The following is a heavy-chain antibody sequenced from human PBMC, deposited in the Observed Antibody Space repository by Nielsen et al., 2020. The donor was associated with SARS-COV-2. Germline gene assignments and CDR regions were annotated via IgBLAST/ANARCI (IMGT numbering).Heavy chain of an antibody. CDR2: INHSGST. J-gene: IGHJ4*02. Sequence: SETLSLTCAVYGGSFSGYYWSWIRQPPGKGLEWIGEINHSGSTNYNPSLKSRVTISVDTSKNQFSLKLSPVTAADTAVYYCARRYSSGWYVFFDYWGQGTLVTVSS. CDR1: GGSFSGYY. CDR3: ARRYSSGWYVFFDY. V-gene: IGHV4-34*01. D-gene: IGHD6-19*01.